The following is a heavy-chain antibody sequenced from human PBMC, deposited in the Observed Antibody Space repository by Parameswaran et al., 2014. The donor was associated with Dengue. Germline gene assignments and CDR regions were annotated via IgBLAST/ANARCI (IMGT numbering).Heavy chain of an antibody. Sequence: WIRQPPGKGLEWVSYISSSSSYTNYADSVKGRFTISRDNAKNSLYLQMNSLRAEDTAVYYCARDYSSSVYKLGYYGMDVWGQGTTVTVSS. CDR3: ARDYSSSVYKLGYYGMDV. V-gene: IGHV3-11*05. CDR2: ISSSSSYT. D-gene: IGHD6-6*01. J-gene: IGHJ6*02.